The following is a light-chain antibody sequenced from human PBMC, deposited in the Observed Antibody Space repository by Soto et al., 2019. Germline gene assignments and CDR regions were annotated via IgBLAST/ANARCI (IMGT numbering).Light chain of an antibody. CDR3: SSYTSSNTLV. V-gene: IGLV2-14*03. CDR2: DVS. CDR1: SSDVGGYNY. J-gene: IGLJ2*01. Sequence: QPVLTQPASVSGSPGQSITISCSGSSSDVGGYNYVSWYQQHPGKAPKLMISDVSHRPSGVSDRFSGSKSGNTASLTISDLQPEDEADYYCSSYTSSNTLVFGGGTKVTVL.